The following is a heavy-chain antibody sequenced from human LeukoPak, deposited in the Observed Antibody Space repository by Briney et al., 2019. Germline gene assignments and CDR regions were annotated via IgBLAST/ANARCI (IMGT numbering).Heavy chain of an antibody. CDR2: IIPMFGTA. D-gene: IGHD2-2*01. V-gene: IGHV1-69*13. Sequence: GASVKVSCKASGGTFSSYAISWVRQAPGQGLEWMGGIIPMFGTANYAQKFQGRVTITADESTSTAFMELSSLRSEDTAVYYCATSWYQLLSRFDYWGQGTLVTVSS. CDR1: GGTFSSYA. CDR3: ATSWYQLLSRFDY. J-gene: IGHJ4*02.